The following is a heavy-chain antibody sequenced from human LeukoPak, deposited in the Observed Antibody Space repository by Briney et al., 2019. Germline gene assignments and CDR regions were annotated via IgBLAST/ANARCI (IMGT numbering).Heavy chain of an antibody. CDR2: IYYSGST. J-gene: IGHJ4*02. D-gene: IGHD3-3*01. CDR3: ARRSTIFGVVIQGFGSGYYFDY. Sequence: SETLSLTCTVSGGSISSSSYYWGWLRQPPGKGLEWIGSIYYSGSTYYNPSLKSRVTISVDTSKNQFSLKLSSVTAADTAVYYCARRSTIFGVVIQGFGSGYYFDYWGQGTLVTVSS. V-gene: IGHV4-39*01. CDR1: GGSISSSSYY.